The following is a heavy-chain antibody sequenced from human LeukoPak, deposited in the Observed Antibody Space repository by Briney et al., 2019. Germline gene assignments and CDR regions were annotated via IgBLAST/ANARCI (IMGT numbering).Heavy chain of an antibody. D-gene: IGHD6-6*01. CDR1: GFTFSRSG. Sequence: PGGSLRLSCADSGFTFSRSGMNWVRQAPGEGLEWVSSITSSSNYIYHADSVKGRFTISRENAKNSLYLQMNSLRAEDTAVYYCARSYSSSRGTFDYWGQGTLVTVSP. CDR2: ITSSSNYI. V-gene: IGHV3-21*01. J-gene: IGHJ4*02. CDR3: ARSYSSSRGTFDY.